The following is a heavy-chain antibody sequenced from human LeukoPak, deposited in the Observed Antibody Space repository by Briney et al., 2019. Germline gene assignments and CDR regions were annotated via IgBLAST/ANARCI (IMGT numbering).Heavy chain of an antibody. CDR1: GYTFTSYG. CDR2: ISAYNGNT. J-gene: IGHJ4*02. Sequence: ASVKVSCKASGYTFTSYGISWVRQAPGQGLEWMGWISAYNGNTNYAQKLQGRVTMTTDTSTSIAYMELRSLRSDDTAVYYCARVEVTMIVVVIIPGDYWGQGTLVTVSS. CDR3: ARVEVTMIVVVIIPGDY. V-gene: IGHV1-18*01. D-gene: IGHD3-22*01.